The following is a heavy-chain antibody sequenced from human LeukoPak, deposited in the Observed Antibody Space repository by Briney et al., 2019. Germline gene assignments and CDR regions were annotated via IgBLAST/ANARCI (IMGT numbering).Heavy chain of an antibody. CDR3: ATVGRGSGYYDHNYGMDV. J-gene: IGHJ6*02. Sequence: SETLSLTCIVSGGSISRYYWSWIRQPPGKGLEWIGYVYSSGNTNYNPSLKSRVTISVDTSKNQFSLKLNSVTAADTAVYYCATVGRGSGYYDHNYGMDVWGQGTTVTVSS. D-gene: IGHD3-22*01. CDR2: VYSSGNT. CDR1: GGSISRYY. V-gene: IGHV4-59*01.